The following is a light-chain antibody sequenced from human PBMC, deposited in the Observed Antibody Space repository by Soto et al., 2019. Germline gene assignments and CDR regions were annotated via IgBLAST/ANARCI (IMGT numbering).Light chain of an antibody. CDR1: QSVSSSY. J-gene: IGKJ3*01. CDR3: PQYGSSPFT. Sequence: EIVLTQSPGTLSLSPGERATLSCRASQSVSSSYLAWYQQKPGQAPRLLIYGASSRATGIPDRFSGSGSGTDFTRTISRLEPEDFAVYYCPQYGSSPFTFSPGTKVDI. V-gene: IGKV3-20*01. CDR2: GAS.